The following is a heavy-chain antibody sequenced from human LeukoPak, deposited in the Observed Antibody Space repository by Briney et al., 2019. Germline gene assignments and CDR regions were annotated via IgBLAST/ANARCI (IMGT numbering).Heavy chain of an antibody. CDR3: ARGYDFWRE. J-gene: IGHJ4*02. CDR2: IRQDGSEE. D-gene: IGHD3-3*01. Sequence: GGSLRLSCAASGFTFSGFWMTWVRQAPGKGLEWVANIRQDGSEEYYVDSVKGRFTISRDNAKNSLYLQLNSLRAEDTAVYYCARGYDFWREWGQGTLVTVSS. V-gene: IGHV3-7*04. CDR1: GFTFSGFW.